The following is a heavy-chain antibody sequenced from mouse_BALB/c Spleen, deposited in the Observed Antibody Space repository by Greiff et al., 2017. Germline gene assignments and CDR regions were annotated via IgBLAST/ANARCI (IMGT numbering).Heavy chain of an antibody. D-gene: IGHD4-1*01. Sequence: EVQGVESGTVLARPGASVKMSCKASGYTFTSYWMHWVKQRPGQGLEWIGAIYPGNSDTSYNQKFKGKAKLTAVTSTSTAYMELSSLTNEDSAVYYCTRSEETNWDDAMDYWGQGTSVTVSS. CDR1: GYTFTSYW. CDR2: IYPGNSDT. V-gene: IGHV1-5*01. J-gene: IGHJ4*01. CDR3: TRSEETNWDDAMDY.